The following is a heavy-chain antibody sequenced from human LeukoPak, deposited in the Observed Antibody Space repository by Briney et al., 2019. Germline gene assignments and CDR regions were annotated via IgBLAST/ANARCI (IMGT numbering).Heavy chain of an antibody. D-gene: IGHD6-13*01. Sequence: SETLSLTCTVSGGSISSGSYYWSWIRQPAGKGLEWIGRIYTSGSTNYNPSLKSRVTMSVDTSTNQFSLKLSSVTAADTAVYYCASSLPLRGSSWYYWGQGTLVTVSS. J-gene: IGHJ4*02. CDR1: GGSISSGSYY. CDR3: ASSLPLRGSSWYY. CDR2: IYTSGST. V-gene: IGHV4-61*02.